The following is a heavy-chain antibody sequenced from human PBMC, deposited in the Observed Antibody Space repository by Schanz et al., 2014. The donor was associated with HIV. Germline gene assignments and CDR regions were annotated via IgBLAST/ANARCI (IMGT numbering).Heavy chain of an antibody. V-gene: IGHV1-2*02. CDR1: GYTFTGYY. CDR3: ARSRYGDYPYYFDY. CDR2: INPNSGGT. Sequence: QVQLVQSGAEVREPGASVKVSCKASGYTFTGYYMHWVRQAPGQGLEWMGWINPNSGGTNYAQKFQGRVTMTRDTSISTAYMELSSLRSDDTAIYYCARSRYGDYPYYFDYWGQGTRVIVSS. J-gene: IGHJ4*02. D-gene: IGHD4-17*01.